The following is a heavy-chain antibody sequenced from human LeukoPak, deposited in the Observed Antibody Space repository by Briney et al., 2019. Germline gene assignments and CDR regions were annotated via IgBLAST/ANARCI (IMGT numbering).Heavy chain of an antibody. D-gene: IGHD3-22*01. CDR2: ISGSGGST. Sequence: GGSLRLSCAASGFTFSSYAMSWVRQAPGKGLEWVSAISGSGGSTYYADSVKGRFTISRDNSKNTLYLQMNSLRAEDTAVYYCAKDYDSSGYYYYFDVWGKGTTVTVSS. V-gene: IGHV3-23*01. CDR3: AKDYDSSGYYYYFDV. J-gene: IGHJ6*03. CDR1: GFTFSSYA.